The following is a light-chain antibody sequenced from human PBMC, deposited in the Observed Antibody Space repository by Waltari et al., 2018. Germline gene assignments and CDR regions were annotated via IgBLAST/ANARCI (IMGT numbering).Light chain of an antibody. CDR3: QVSESSSDYYV. CDR1: SIGSKS. CDR2: YDS. J-gene: IGLJ1*01. V-gene: IGLV3-21*01. Sequence: SYVLTQPPSVSVAPGKTARISCEGHSIGSKSVNWYQQKPGQAPVLVMSYDSDRPSGIPERFSGSKSENTATLTITRVEAGDEADYYCQVSESSSDYYVFGTGTKVTVL.